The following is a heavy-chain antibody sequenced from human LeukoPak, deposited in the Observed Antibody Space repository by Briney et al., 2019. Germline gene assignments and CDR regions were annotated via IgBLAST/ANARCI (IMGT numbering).Heavy chain of an antibody. CDR2: ISYDGSNK. CDR1: GFTFSSYG. V-gene: IGHV3-30*03. CDR3: ASSPRSSSRAPYYFDY. Sequence: GGSLRLSCAASGFTFSSYGMHWVRQAPGKGLEWVAVISYDGSNKYYADSVKGRFTISRDNSKNTLYLQMNSLRAEDTAVYYCASSPRSSSRAPYYFDYWGQGTLVTVSS. J-gene: IGHJ4*02. D-gene: IGHD6-13*01.